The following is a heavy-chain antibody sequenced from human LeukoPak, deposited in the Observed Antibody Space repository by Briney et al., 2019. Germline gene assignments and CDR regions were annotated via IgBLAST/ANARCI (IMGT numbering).Heavy chain of an antibody. D-gene: IGHD2-2*02. CDR1: GGSISSYY. Sequence: KPSETLSLTCTVSGGSISSYYWSWIRQPAGKGLEWIGRIYTSGSTNYNPSLKSRVIMSVDTSKNQFSLKLSSVTAADTAVYYCARDPTTDCSSTSCYTSLRAFDIWGQGTMVTVSS. V-gene: IGHV4-4*07. J-gene: IGHJ3*02. CDR2: IYTSGST. CDR3: ARDPTTDCSSTSCYTSLRAFDI.